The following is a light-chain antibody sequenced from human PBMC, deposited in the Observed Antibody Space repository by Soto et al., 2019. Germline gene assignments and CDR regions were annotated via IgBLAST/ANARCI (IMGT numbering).Light chain of an antibody. Sequence: EIVMTQSPATLSVSPGEKATLSCRASQSVTSYLAWYQQTPGQAPRLLIQGASARATDVPARFSGSGSGTEFTLTISSLQSEDFAVYYCQQYSNWPWTFGLGTKVEI. CDR2: GAS. CDR1: QSVTSY. V-gene: IGKV3-15*01. CDR3: QQYSNWPWT. J-gene: IGKJ1*01.